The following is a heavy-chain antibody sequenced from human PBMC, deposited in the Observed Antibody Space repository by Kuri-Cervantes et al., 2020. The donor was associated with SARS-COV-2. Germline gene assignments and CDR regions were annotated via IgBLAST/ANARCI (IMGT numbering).Heavy chain of an antibody. J-gene: IGHJ1*01. CDR2: IRYDGSNK. Sequence: GGSLRLSCAASGFTFSSYGMHWVRQAPGKGLEWVAFIRYDGSNKYYADSVKGRFTISRDNSKNTLYLRMNSLRAEDTAVYYCALRYCSSTSCRDQGYFQHWGQGTLVTVSS. CDR3: ALRYCSSTSCRDQGYFQH. D-gene: IGHD2-2*01. V-gene: IGHV3-30*02. CDR1: GFTFSSYG.